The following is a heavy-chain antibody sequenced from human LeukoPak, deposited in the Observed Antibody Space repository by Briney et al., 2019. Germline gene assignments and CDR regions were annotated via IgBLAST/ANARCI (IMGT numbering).Heavy chain of an antibody. Sequence: QPGGSLRLSCAASGFTFSRYWMHWVRQAPGKGLMWVSRISPDGSTTLYADSVKGRFTISRDNSKSTLFLQMNSLRAEDTAVYYCAKESGIRSYGAYFPHWGQGTLVTVSS. V-gene: IGHV3-74*03. D-gene: IGHD4-17*01. CDR1: GFTFSRYW. CDR2: ISPDGSTT. J-gene: IGHJ1*01. CDR3: AKESGIRSYGAYFPH.